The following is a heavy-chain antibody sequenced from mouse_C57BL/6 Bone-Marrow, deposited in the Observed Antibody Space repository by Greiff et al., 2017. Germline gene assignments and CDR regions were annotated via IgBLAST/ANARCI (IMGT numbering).Heavy chain of an antibody. CDR1: GYTFTSYW. CDR2: IHPNSGST. Sequence: QVQLQQPGAELVKPGASVKLSCKASGYTFTSYWMHWVKQRPGQGLEWIGMIHPNSGSTNYNEKFKSKATLTVDKSSSTAYMQLSSLTSEDSAVYYGARGVTTVVYWYFDVWGTGTTVTVSS. CDR3: ARGVTTVVYWYFDV. J-gene: IGHJ1*03. V-gene: IGHV1-64*01. D-gene: IGHD1-1*01.